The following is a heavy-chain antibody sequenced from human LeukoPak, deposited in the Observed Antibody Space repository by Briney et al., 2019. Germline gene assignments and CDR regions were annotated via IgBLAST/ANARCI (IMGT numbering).Heavy chain of an antibody. D-gene: IGHD1-1*01. CDR2: LKEDGTEK. CDR3: VRESRPGGAMGLYHNLDY. V-gene: IGHV3-7*01. CDR1: GFTFSDFW. J-gene: IGHJ4*02. Sequence: GGSLRLSCAGSGFTFSDFWMTWVRQIPGKGLEWVANLKEDGTEKNLVDSVKGRFTISRDNTKNLLFLEMNNLRGDDTAIYYCVRESRPGGAMGLYHNLDYWGQGTLVAVSS.